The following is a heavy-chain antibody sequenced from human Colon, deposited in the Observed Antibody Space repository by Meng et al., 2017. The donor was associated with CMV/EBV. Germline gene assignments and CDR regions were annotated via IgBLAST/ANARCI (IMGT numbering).Heavy chain of an antibody. CDR3: ARGIGHASNNSHDY. D-gene: IGHD1-1*01. CDR1: GDSIRSYY. Sequence: GSLRLSCTVSGDSIRSYYWSWIRQPPGKGLEWMGHVYYSGSATYSPSLRSRITISVDTSKNHISLNLRSVTAADTATYFCARGIGHASNNSHDYWGQGTVVTVSS. J-gene: IGHJ4*02. CDR2: VYYSGSA. V-gene: IGHV4-59*01.